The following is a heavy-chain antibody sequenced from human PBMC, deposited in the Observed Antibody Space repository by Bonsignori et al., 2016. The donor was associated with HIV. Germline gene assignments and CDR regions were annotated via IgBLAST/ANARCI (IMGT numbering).Heavy chain of an antibody. Sequence: WIRQPPGKGLEWVAVISYDGTNKYYADSVNGRFTISRDNSKNTLYLQMNSLRTEDTAVYYCARDQPSTMIVVVLKRVNYYMDVWGKGTTVTVSS. CDR3: ARDQPSTMIVVVLKRVNYYMDV. J-gene: IGHJ6*03. V-gene: IGHV3-30-3*01. D-gene: IGHD3-22*01. CDR2: ISYDGTNK.